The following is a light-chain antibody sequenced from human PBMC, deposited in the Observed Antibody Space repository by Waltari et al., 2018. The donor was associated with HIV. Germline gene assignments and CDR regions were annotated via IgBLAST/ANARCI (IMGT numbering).Light chain of an antibody. V-gene: IGLV1-40*01. CDR1: RPHLRAASD. CDR2: GNK. J-gene: IGLJ2*01. CDR3: QSYDRSLSASVV. Sequence: QSVLTQPPSLSAAPGPRVPIPCTRGRPHLRAASDTHRSQQIPGTAPKLLIAGNKNRPAGVPDRFSASKSGTSASLAITGLQAEDEADYFGQSYDRSLSASVVFGGGTKLTVL.